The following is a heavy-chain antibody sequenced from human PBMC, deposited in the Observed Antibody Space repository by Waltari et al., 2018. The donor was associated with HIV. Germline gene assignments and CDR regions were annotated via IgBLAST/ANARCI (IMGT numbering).Heavy chain of an antibody. CDR1: GFTFGYYS. CDR2: FRSKTEGWRT. CDR3: TRDLRLTTVVKANWFDP. D-gene: IGHD4-17*01. V-gene: IGHV3-49*03. J-gene: IGHJ5*02. Sequence: EVQLVESGGGLVQPGRSLRLSCTASGFTFGYYSLSWFRQSPGKGLEWVGFFRSKTEGWRTEDGATGKDRSTSCSDDAESMASLQMNSLRTEETAVYCCTRDLRLTTVVKANWFDPWGQGTRVTVAS.